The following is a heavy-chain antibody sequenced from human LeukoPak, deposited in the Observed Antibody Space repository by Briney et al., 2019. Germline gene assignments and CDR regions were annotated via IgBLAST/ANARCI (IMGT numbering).Heavy chain of an antibody. J-gene: IGHJ6*02. D-gene: IGHD3-3*01. CDR2: MYYSGST. CDR1: GGSISSYY. V-gene: IGHV4-59*01. Sequence: SETLSLTCTVSGGSISSYYWSWIRQPPGKGLEWIGYMYYSGSTNYNPSLKSRVTISVDTSKNQFSLKLSSVTAADTAVYYCARDSHRVLRFLEWSPNNYYYYYGMDVWGQGTTVTVSS. CDR3: ARDSHRVLRFLEWSPNNYYYYYGMDV.